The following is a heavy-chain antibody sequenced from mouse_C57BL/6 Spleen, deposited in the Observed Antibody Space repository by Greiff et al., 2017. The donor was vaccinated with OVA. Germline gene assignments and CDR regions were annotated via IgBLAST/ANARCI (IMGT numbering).Heavy chain of an antibody. CDR3: ARRAGTRYFDV. CDR2: IDHSDSYT. D-gene: IGHD4-1*01. Sequence: QVQLQQPGAEFVMPGASVKLSCKASGYTFTSYWMHWVKQRPGQGLEWIGEIDHSDSYTNYNQKFKGKSTLTVDKSSSTAYMQLSSLTSEDSAVXYCARRAGTRYFDVWGTGTTVTVSS. J-gene: IGHJ1*03. CDR1: GYTFTSYW. V-gene: IGHV1-69*01.